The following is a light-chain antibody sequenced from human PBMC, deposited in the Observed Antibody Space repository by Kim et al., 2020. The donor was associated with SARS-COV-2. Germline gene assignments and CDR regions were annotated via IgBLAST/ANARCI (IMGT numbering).Light chain of an antibody. CDR3: QQSYITPFT. CDR1: QSISSH. CDR2: AAS. V-gene: IGKV1-39*01. Sequence: DIQMTQSPSSLSASVGDRVTITCRTSQSISSHLNWYHQKPGRAPKLLIYAASTLQGGVPSRFSGSGSDTDFTLTISSLQPEDFGTYFCQQSYITPFTFGPGTKVDIK. J-gene: IGKJ3*01.